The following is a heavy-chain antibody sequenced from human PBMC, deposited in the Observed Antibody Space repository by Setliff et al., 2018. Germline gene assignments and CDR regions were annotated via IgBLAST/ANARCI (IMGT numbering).Heavy chain of an antibody. CDR3: ASSPAVLGIVYLDP. D-gene: IGHD2-15*01. Sequence: ASVKVSCKASGDSFNNYAISWVRQAPGQGLEWMGGIIPMFGTPAYAQKFQDRVTITTDESTSTAYMELDSLRSEDTAVYYCASSPAVLGIVYLDPWGQGTLVTVSS. J-gene: IGHJ5*02. V-gene: IGHV1-69*05. CDR2: IIPMFGTP. CDR1: GDSFNNYA.